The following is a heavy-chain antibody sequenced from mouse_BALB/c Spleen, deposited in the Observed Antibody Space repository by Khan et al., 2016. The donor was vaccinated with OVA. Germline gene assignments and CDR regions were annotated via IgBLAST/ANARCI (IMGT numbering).Heavy chain of an antibody. V-gene: IGHV5-6-3*01. D-gene: IGHD1-2*01. CDR3: ARTARTIY. CDR2: INSNGGST. CDR1: GFTFSSYG. J-gene: IGHJ2*01. Sequence: EVELVESGGGLVQPGGSLKLSCAASGFTFSSYGMSWVRQTPDKRLELVATINSNGGSTYYPDSVKGRFTISRDNAKNTLYLQMSSLKSEDTAMYYCARTARTIYWGQGTTLTVSS.